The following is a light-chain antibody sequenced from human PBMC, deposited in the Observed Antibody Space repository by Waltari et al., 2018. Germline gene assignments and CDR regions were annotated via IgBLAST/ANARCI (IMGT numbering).Light chain of an antibody. CDR1: PPNIGRTS. V-gene: IGLV1-47*01. CDR3: ATWDGSLTAWV. Sequence: QSVLTQPPSASGTPGQRVTIPCSGGPPNIGRTSVYWYQQFPGTAPKLLVSRNNERPSGVPDRISGSKSGTSASLAISGLRSEDEADYYCATWDGSLTAWVFGGGTKLTVL. J-gene: IGLJ3*02. CDR2: RNN.